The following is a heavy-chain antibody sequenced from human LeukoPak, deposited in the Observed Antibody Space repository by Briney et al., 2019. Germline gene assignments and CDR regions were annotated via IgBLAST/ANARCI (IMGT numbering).Heavy chain of an antibody. V-gene: IGHV4-39*07. CDR2: IYYSGST. CDR1: GGSISSSSYY. J-gene: IGHJ4*02. D-gene: IGHD5-24*01. Sequence: SETLSLTCTVSGGSISSSSYYWGWIRQPPGKGLEWIGSIYYSGSTYYNPSLKSRVTISVDTSKNQFSLKLSSVTAADTAVYYCARTGVGMAEAGWGQGTLVTVSS. CDR3: ARTGVGMAEAG.